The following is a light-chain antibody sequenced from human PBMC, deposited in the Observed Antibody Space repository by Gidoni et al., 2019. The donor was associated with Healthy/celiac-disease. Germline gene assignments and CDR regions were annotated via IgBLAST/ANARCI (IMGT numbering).Light chain of an antibody. J-gene: IGKJ4*01. V-gene: IGKV3-20*01. CDR1: QSVSSSY. CDR2: GAS. CDR3: QQYGSSPLT. Sequence: DIVFTQPPATLALSPGETATLTCRASQSVSSSYLAWYQQKPGQAPRLLIYGASSRATGIPDRFSGSGSGTDFTLNISRLEPEDFAVYYCQQYGSSPLTFGGGTKVEIK.